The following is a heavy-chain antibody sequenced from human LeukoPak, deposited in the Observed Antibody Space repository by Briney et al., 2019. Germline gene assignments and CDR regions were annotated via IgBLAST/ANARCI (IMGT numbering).Heavy chain of an antibody. V-gene: IGHV3-30*18. CDR2: ISYDAKSN. CDR3: AKDSAFYYIDV. Sequence: PGGSLRLSCVTSGFTFSSYGMHWVRQVPGKGLEWVAVISYDAKSNYHVDSVKGRFTISRDNSKNTLYLQMNSLKGDDTAVYYCAKDSAFYYIDVWGKGTTVIISS. J-gene: IGHJ6*03. CDR1: GFTFSSYG. D-gene: IGHD3-10*01.